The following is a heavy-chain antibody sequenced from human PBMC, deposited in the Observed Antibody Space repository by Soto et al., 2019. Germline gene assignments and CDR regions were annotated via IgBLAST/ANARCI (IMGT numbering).Heavy chain of an antibody. V-gene: IGHV1-18*01. CDR1: GYTFNNYG. D-gene: IGHD2-15*01. Sequence: QVQLVQSGAEVKKPGASVKVSCKASGYTFNNYGIIWVRQAPGQGLEWMGWIGPYNGNTDHAQNFQGSVTMTTDTSTNTAYMELSSLRSDDTALYYCARCYCSVGSCYTCWHFDLWGRGTLVTVSS. CDR2: IGPYNGNT. CDR3: ARCYCSVGSCYTCWHFDL. J-gene: IGHJ2*01.